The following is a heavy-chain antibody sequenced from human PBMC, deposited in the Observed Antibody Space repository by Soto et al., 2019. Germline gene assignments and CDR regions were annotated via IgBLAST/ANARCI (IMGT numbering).Heavy chain of an antibody. CDR3: ARQGGYSGYEFDY. CDR2: IYYSGST. D-gene: IGHD5-12*01. CDR1: GGSISSYY. J-gene: IGHJ4*02. V-gene: IGHV4-59*08. Sequence: SETLSLTCTVSGGSISSYYWSWIRQPPGKGLEWIGYIYYSGSTNYNPSLKSRVTISVDTSKNQFSLKLSSVTAADTAVYYCARQGGYSGYEFDYWGQGTLVTVSS.